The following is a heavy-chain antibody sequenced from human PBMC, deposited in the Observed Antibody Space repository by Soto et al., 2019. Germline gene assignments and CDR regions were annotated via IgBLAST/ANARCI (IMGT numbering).Heavy chain of an antibody. CDR3: ARVGYDSSGYHWFDP. J-gene: IGHJ5*02. CDR1: GGSISSYY. V-gene: IGHV4-59*01. D-gene: IGHD3-22*01. Sequence: PSETLSLTCTVSGGSISSYYWSXIRQPPGKGLEWIGYIYYSGSTNYNPSLKSRVTISVDTSKNQFSLKLSSVTAADTAVYYCARVGYDSSGYHWFDPWGQGTLVTVSS. CDR2: IYYSGST.